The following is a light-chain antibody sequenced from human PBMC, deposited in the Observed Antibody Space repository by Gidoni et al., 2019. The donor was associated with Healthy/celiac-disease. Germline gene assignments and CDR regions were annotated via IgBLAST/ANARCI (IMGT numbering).Light chain of an antibody. Sequence: DIQMTQSPSSLSASVRDRVPINCLASQSISRYLNWYQQKPGKAPQLLIYAASSLPSGVPSKFSGSGSWSDFTLTIISLQPEDFATYSCQQSYSTPRTFGQWTKVEIK. J-gene: IGKJ1*01. CDR2: AAS. V-gene: IGKV1-39*01. CDR3: QQSYSTPRT. CDR1: QSISRY.